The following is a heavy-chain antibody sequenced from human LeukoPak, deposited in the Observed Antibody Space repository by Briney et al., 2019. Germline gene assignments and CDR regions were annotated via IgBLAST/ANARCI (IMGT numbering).Heavy chain of an antibody. CDR1: GYTFTSYG. Sequence: ASVKVSCTASGYTFTSYGISWVRQAPGQGLEWMGWISAYNGNTNYAQKLQGRVTMTTDTSTSTAYMELRSLRSDDTAVYYCARGLLLLWERASFDYWGQGTLVTVSS. V-gene: IGHV1-18*01. CDR2: ISAYNGNT. J-gene: IGHJ4*02. D-gene: IGHD1-26*01. CDR3: ARGLLLLWERASFDY.